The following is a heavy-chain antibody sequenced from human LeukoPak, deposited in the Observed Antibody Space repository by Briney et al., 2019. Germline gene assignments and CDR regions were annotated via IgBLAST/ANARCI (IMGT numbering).Heavy chain of an antibody. D-gene: IGHD1-26*01. CDR3: ARHESPGGATIH. CDR2: IYHSGST. J-gene: IGHJ4*02. Sequence: NPSETLSLTCAVSGYSISSGYYWGWIQQPPGKGLEWIGSIYHSGSTYYNPSLKSRVTISVGTSKNQFSLKLSSVTAADTAVYYCARHESPGGATIHWGQGTLVTVSS. CDR1: GYSISSGYY. V-gene: IGHV4-38-2*01.